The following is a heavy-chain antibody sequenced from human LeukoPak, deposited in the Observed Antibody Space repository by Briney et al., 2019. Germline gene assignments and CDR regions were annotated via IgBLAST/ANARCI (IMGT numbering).Heavy chain of an antibody. V-gene: IGHV4-61*02. CDR1: GGSISSGSYY. J-gene: IGHJ5*02. CDR3: ASSQYDFWSGYRVRGNWFDP. CDR2: IYTSRST. Sequence: SETLSLTCTVSGGSISSGSYYWSWIRQPAGKGLEWIGRIYTSRSTNYNPSLKSRVTISVDTSKNQFSLKLSSVTAADTAVYYCASSQYDFWSGYRVRGNWFDPWGQGTLVTVSS. D-gene: IGHD3-3*01.